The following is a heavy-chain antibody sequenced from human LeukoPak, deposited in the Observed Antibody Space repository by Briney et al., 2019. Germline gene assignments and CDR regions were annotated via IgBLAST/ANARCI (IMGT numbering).Heavy chain of an antibody. CDR2: IKRDGSFA. CDR1: GFTFSDYW. CDR3: ARWRRDHSEFDF. J-gene: IGHJ4*01. V-gene: IGHV3-7*01. D-gene: IGHD1-14*01. Sequence: GGSLRLSCAASGFTFSDYWMAWVRQAPGKGLEWVANIKRDGSFAEYGDSLECRFISSRDKAENSLFLQMSSLRVENTALYHCARWRRDHSEFDFWGHGSLVTVS.